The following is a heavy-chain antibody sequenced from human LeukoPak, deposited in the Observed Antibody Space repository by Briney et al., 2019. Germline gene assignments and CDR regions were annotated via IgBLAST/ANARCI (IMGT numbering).Heavy chain of an antibody. J-gene: IGHJ6*03. Sequence: GGSLRLSCAASGFTFSDYNMSWIRQAPGRRLGWVSYISSSDSTIYYADSVKGRFTISRDNAKNSLYLQMNSLRAEDMAVYYCARLLMVRGVISHMDVWGKGTTVTVSS. D-gene: IGHD3-10*01. CDR1: GFTFSDYN. CDR3: ARLLMVRGVISHMDV. V-gene: IGHV3-11*04. CDR2: ISSSDSTI.